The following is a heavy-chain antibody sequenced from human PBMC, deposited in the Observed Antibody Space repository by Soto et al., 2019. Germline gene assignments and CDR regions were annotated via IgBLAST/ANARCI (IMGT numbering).Heavy chain of an antibody. V-gene: IGHV4-31*03. D-gene: IGHD3-16*01. CDR3: AKVLRGGAMPGPDY. Sequence: PSETLSLTCTVSGGSISSGGYYWSWIRQHPGKGLEWIGYIYYSGSTYYNPSLKSRVTISVDTSKNQFSLKLTSVTAADTAVYYCAKVLRGGAMPGPDYWGQGTLVTVSS. CDR1: GGSISSGGYY. CDR2: IYYSGST. J-gene: IGHJ4*02.